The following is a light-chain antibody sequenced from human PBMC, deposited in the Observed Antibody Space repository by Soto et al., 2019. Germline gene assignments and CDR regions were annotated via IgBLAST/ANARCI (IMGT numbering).Light chain of an antibody. CDR2: AAS. CDR3: QQYYASSWT. CDR1: QIISSTY. V-gene: IGKV3-20*01. Sequence: EIVLTQSPGTLSLSPGERATLSCRASQIISSTYLAWYRQKPGQAPRLLIYAASSRATGIPDRFSGSGSGTDFTLTISRLEPEDFAVYYCQQYYASSWTFGQGTRVEIK. J-gene: IGKJ1*01.